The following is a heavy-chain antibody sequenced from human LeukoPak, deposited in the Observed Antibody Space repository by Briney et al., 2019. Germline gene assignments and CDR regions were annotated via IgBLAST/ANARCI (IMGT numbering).Heavy chain of an antibody. CDR1: GFTFDDYA. Sequence: GRSLRLSCAASGFTFDDYAMHWVRQAPGKGLEWVSGISWSSGSIGYADSVKGRFTISRDNAKNSLYLQMNSLRAEDTALYYCAKDNGYGAIAEALVPDAFDIWGQGTMVTVSS. D-gene: IGHD6-13*01. CDR3: AKDNGYGAIAEALVPDAFDI. J-gene: IGHJ3*02. V-gene: IGHV3-9*01. CDR2: ISWSSGSI.